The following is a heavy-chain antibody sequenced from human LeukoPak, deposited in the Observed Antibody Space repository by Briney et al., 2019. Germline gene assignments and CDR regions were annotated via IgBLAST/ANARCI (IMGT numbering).Heavy chain of an antibody. J-gene: IGHJ4*02. CDR2: ISYDGSNK. V-gene: IGHV3-30-3*01. CDR3: ARVLELGMADYFDY. Sequence: GRSLRLSCAASGFTFSSYAMHWVRQAPGKGLEWVAAISYDGSNKYYADSVKGRFTISRDNSKNTLYLQMNSLRAEDTAVYYCARVLELGMADYFDYWGQGTLVTVCS. CDR1: GFTFSSYA. D-gene: IGHD3-10*01.